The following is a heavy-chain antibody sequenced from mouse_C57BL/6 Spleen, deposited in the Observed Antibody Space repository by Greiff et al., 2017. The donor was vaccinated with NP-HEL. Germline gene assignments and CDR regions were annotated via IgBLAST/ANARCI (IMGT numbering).Heavy chain of an antibody. CDR3: ARTHYDYDESFAY. D-gene: IGHD2-4*01. CDR2: ISSGSSTI. V-gene: IGHV5-17*01. J-gene: IGHJ3*01. Sequence: EVKLVESGGGLVKPGGSLKLSCAASGFTFSDYGMHWVRQAPEKGLEWVAYISSGSSTIYYADTVKGRFTISRDNAKNTLFLQMNSLRSEDTAMYYCARTHYDYDESFAYWGQGTLVTVSA. CDR1: GFTFSDYG.